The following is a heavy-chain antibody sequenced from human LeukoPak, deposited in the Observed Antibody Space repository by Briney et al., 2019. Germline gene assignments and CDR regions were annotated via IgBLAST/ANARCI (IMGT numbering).Heavy chain of an antibody. CDR2: IYYRGTT. D-gene: IGHD5-12*01. CDR1: GDSIDSYY. J-gene: IGHJ4*02. CDR3: ARLPRYGGYDHYDY. V-gene: IGHV4-59*12. Sequence: SETLSLTCTVSGDSIDSYYWSWIRQPPGKGLEWIGYIYYRGTTSYNPFLKSRVTISVDTSKNQFSLKLNSVTAADTAVYYCARLPRYGGYDHYDYWGQGILVIVSS.